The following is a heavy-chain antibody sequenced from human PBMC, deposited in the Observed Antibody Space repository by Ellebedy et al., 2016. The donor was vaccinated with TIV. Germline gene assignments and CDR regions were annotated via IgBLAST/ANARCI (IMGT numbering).Heavy chain of an antibody. Sequence: GESLKISCGASRFSFSSYWMTWVRQAPGKGLEWVANIKQDGSEKYDVDSVKGRFTISRDNAKNSLYLHLNRLRAEDTAMYYCATDGSYGDYLSPTHAFVIWGQGTMVTVSS. D-gene: IGHD4-17*01. V-gene: IGHV3-7*01. CDR2: IKQDGSEK. J-gene: IGHJ3*02. CDR1: RFSFSSYW. CDR3: ATDGSYGDYLSPTHAFVI.